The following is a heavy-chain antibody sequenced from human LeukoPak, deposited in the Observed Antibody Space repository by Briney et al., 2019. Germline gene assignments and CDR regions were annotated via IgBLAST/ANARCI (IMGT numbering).Heavy chain of an antibody. CDR2: IQYSGST. CDR1: GGSISSSSYY. CDR3: ARSDCFSTSCSYFYGMDV. J-gene: IGHJ6*02. D-gene: IGHD2-2*01. Sequence: KPSETLSLTCTVSGGSISSSSYYWDWIRQPPGKGREWIGNIQYSGSTHYNPSLKSRATLSVDTSKNQFSLKLSSVTAADTAVYYCARSDCFSTSCSYFYGMDVWDQGTTVTVSS. V-gene: IGHV4-39*01.